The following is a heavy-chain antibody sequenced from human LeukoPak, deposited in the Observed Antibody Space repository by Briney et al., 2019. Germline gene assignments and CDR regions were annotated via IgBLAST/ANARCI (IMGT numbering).Heavy chain of an antibody. D-gene: IGHD6-19*01. CDR2: ISYDGGNK. CDR3: ARVEQWLAPFDY. Sequence: GGSLRLSCAASGFTFSSYAMHWVRQAPGKGLEWVAVISYDGGNKYYADSVKGRFTISRDNSKNTLYLQMNSLRAEDTAVYYCARVEQWLAPFDYWGQGTLVTVSS. CDR1: GFTFSSYA. V-gene: IGHV3-30-3*01. J-gene: IGHJ4*02.